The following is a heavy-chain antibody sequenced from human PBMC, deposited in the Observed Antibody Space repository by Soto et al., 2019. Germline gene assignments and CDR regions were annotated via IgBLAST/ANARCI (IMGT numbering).Heavy chain of an antibody. CDR2: LHPGDSET. CDR3: ARQGGPDTHKIIDY. D-gene: IGHD5-18*01. V-gene: IGHV5-51*01. J-gene: IGHJ4*02. CDR1: GYSFSTDW. Sequence: ESLKISCRVAGYSFSTDWIGWVRQMAGKGREWVGILHPGDSETRYSRSSQGRVTISADRSINPAYSQWRRLKASATAMYYCARQGGPDTHKIIDYWGQGTLVTVSS.